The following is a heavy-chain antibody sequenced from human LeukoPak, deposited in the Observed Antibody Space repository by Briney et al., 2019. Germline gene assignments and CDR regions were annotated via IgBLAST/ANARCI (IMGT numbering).Heavy chain of an antibody. D-gene: IGHD1-20*01. V-gene: IGHV1-18*01. CDR3: AREGTRITGTTRLWFDP. Sequence: ASVKVSCKASGYTFTSYGISWVRQAPGHGLEWMGWISAYNGNTNYAQKLQGRVTMTTDTSTSTAYMELRSLRSDDTAVYYCAREGTRITGTTRLWFDPWGQGTLVTVSS. CDR1: GYTFTSYG. J-gene: IGHJ5*02. CDR2: ISAYNGNT.